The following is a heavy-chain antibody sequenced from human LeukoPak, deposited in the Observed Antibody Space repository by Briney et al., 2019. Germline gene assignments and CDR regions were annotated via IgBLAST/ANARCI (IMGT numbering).Heavy chain of an antibody. D-gene: IGHD3-22*01. CDR3: AKDLLGYYNSSGYSPFGY. V-gene: IGHV3-23*01. CDR2: ISGSGGST. J-gene: IGHJ4*02. CDR1: GFTFGSYA. Sequence: GGSLRLSCAASGFTFGSYAMSWVRQAPGKGLEWVSAISGSGGSTYYADSVKGRFTISRDNSKNTLYLLMNSLRAEDTAVYYCAKDLLGYYNSSGYSPFGYWGQGTLVTVSS.